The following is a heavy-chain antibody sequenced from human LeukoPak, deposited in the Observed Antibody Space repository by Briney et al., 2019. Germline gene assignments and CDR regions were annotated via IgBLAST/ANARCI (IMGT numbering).Heavy chain of an antibody. CDR2: ISGSGSKT. D-gene: IGHD3-22*01. CDR1: GFTFSSYA. J-gene: IGHJ4*02. CDR3: AKDRGYSFDY. V-gene: IGHV3-23*01. Sequence: GGSLRLSCAASGFTFSSYAMSWVRQAPGKGLEWVSAISGSGSKTYYADSVKGRFTISRDNYKNTLYLQMNSLRAEDTAVYYCAKDRGYSFDYWGQGTLVTVSS.